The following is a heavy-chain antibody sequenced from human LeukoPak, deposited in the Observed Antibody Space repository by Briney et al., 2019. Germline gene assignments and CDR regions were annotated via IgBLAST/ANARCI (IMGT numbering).Heavy chain of an antibody. CDR3: AREYSGSYLDWFGP. J-gene: IGHJ5*02. CDR2: MNPNSGNT. CDR1: GYTFTSYD. D-gene: IGHD1-26*01. V-gene: IGHV1-8*01. Sequence: ASVKVSCKASGYTFTSYDINWVRQVTGQGLEWMGWMNPNSGNTGYAQKFQGRVTMTRNTSISTAYMELSSLRSEDTAVYYCAREYSGSYLDWFGPWGQGTLVTVSS.